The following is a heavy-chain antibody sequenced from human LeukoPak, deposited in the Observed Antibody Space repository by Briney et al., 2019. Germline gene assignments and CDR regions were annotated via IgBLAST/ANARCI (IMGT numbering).Heavy chain of an antibody. CDR3: ARSRASGAGAFDI. V-gene: IGHV1-69*05. Sequence: ASVKVSCKASGGTFSSYAISWVRQAPGQGLEWMGGIIPIFGTANYAQKFQGRVTITTDESTSTAYMELSSLRSEDTAVYYCARSRASGAGAFDIWGQGTMVTVSS. CDR1: GGTFSSYA. D-gene: IGHD3-3*01. CDR2: IIPIFGTA. J-gene: IGHJ3*02.